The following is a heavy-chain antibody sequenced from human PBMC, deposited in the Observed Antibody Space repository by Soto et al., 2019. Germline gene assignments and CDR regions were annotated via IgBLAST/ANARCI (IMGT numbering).Heavy chain of an antibody. CDR3: ANYPAIIAAAGPFDP. D-gene: IGHD6-13*01. Sequence: EVQLLESGGGLVQPGGSLRLSCAASGFTFSSYAMSWVRQAPGKGLEWVSAISGSGGSTYYADSVKGRFTISRDNSKNTQNLQMNSLRAEDTDVYYCANYPAIIAAAGPFDPWGQGTLVTVSS. J-gene: IGHJ5*02. CDR2: ISGSGGST. CDR1: GFTFSSYA. V-gene: IGHV3-23*01.